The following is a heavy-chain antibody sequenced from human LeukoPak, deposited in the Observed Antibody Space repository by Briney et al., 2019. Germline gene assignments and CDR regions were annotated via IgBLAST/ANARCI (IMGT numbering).Heavy chain of an antibody. J-gene: IGHJ1*01. CDR1: GYTFTGFC. Sequence: ASVMVSCKASGYTFTGFCIHWVRQAPGQGLEWMGWLNPNSGGTIYAQNFQGRVTMTRDTSISTGYMELSRLRSDDTAVYYCARDLDNYSGSGSYYNGDPLFQHWGQGTLVTVSS. CDR3: ARDLDNYSGSGSYYNGDPLFQH. D-gene: IGHD3-10*01. V-gene: IGHV1-2*02. CDR2: LNPNSGGT.